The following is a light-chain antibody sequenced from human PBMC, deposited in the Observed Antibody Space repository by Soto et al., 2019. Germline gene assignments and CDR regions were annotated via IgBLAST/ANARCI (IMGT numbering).Light chain of an antibody. V-gene: IGLV6-57*02. CDR3: QSYDSDFVV. CDR1: SGFIASNS. Sequence: NFMLTQPHSVSGSPGKTVTISCSGSSGFIASNSVQWYQQRPGSAPITLIFEDDERPPGVPDRFSGSIDISSNSASLTISGLKTEDEADYYCQSYDSDFVVFGGGTKLTVL. J-gene: IGLJ2*01. CDR2: EDD.